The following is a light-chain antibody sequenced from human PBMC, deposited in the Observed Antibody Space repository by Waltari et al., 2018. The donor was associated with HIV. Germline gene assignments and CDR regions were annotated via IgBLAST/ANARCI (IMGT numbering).Light chain of an antibody. Sequence: DIQLTQSPSSLSPSVGARVTITCQASQDITHYLNWYQQKPGKAPNLLIFDSSKLQPGVPSRFRGSGSGTDCTFTISSLEPEDIATYFCQHHDNLPITFGQGTRLEMK. CDR3: QHHDNLPIT. CDR2: DSS. V-gene: IGKV1-33*01. CDR1: QDITHY. J-gene: IGKJ5*01.